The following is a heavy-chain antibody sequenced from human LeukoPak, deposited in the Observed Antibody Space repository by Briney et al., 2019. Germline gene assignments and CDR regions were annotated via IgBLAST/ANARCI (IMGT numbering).Heavy chain of an antibody. CDR3: ARERTSSGWLTYDY. CDR2: INPNSGGT. J-gene: IGHJ4*02. V-gene: IGHV1-2*02. Sequence: GASVKVSCKASGYTFTGYYMDWVRQAPGQGLEWMGWINPNSGGTNYAQKFQGRVTMTRDTSISTAYMELSRLRSDDTAVYYCARERTSSGWLTYDYWGQGTLVTVSS. CDR1: GYTFTGYY. D-gene: IGHD6-19*01.